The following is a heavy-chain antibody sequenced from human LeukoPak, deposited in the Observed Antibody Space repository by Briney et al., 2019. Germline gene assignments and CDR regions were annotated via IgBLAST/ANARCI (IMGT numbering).Heavy chain of an antibody. CDR3: ARHENIVVVAAATAFDY. V-gene: IGHV4-39*01. Sequence: SETLSLTCSVSGGSISSSSHFWGSIRQPPGKGLEWIGSIYYSGNTYYNPSLKSRVTMSVDTSKNHFSLKVTSVTAADTAMYYCARHENIVVVAAATAFDYWGQGTLVTVSS. D-gene: IGHD2-15*01. J-gene: IGHJ4*02. CDR1: GGSISSSSHF. CDR2: IYYSGNT.